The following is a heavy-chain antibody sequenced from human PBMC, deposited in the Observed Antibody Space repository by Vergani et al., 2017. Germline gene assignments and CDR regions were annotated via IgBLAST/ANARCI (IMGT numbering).Heavy chain of an antibody. D-gene: IGHD1-14*01. CDR3: ARWGTTPYYYGMDV. CDR2: IYYSWST. Sequence: QVQLQESGPGLVKPSETLSLTCSVSGGSISSYYWSWIRQPPGKGLEWIGYIYYSWSTNYNPSLKSRVTISVDTSKNQFSLKLSSVTAADTAVYYCARWGTTPYYYGMDVWGQGTTVTVSS. CDR1: GGSISSYY. V-gene: IGHV4-59*01. J-gene: IGHJ6*02.